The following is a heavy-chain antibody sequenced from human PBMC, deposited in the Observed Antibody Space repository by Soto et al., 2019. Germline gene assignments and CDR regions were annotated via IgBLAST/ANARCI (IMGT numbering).Heavy chain of an antibody. Sequence: ASVKVSCKASGYTFTGYYMHWVRQAPGQGLEWMGWINPNSGGTNYAQKFQGWVTMTRDTSISTAYMELSRLRSDDTAVYYCARDTYYYGSGSYYLDYWGQGTLVTVSS. D-gene: IGHD3-10*01. J-gene: IGHJ4*02. CDR2: INPNSGGT. V-gene: IGHV1-2*04. CDR1: GYTFTGYY. CDR3: ARDTYYYGSGSYYLDY.